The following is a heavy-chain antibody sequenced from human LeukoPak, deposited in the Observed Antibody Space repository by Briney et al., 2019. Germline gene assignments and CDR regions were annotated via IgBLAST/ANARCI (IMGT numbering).Heavy chain of an antibody. D-gene: IGHD1-14*01. CDR2: INSSSSNI. CDR3: ARGKEPMYELPLGADY. V-gene: IGHV3-21*01. Sequence: GGSLRHSCSVYGFPLSSHMVNGVRQATGRGLEWVSSINSSSSNIYYADSVKGRFTISRDNAKNSLYLQMNSLRAEDTAVYYCARGKEPMYELPLGADYWGQGTLVTVSS. CDR1: GFPLSSHM. J-gene: IGHJ4*02.